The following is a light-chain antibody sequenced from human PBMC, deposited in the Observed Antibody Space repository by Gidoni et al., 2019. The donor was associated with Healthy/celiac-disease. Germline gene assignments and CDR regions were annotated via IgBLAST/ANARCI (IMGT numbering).Light chain of an antibody. CDR2: EVS. CDR3: SSYTSSSPVV. Sequence: QSALPQPASVSGSPGPSITISCTGTSSDVGGYNYVSWYQQHPGKAPKLMIYEVSNRPSGVSNRFSGSKSGNTASLTISGLQAEDEADYYCSSYTSSSPVVFGGGTKLTVL. CDR1: SSDVGGYNY. V-gene: IGLV2-14*01. J-gene: IGLJ2*01.